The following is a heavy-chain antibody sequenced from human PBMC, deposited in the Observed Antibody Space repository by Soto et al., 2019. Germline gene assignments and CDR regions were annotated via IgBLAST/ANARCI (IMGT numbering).Heavy chain of an antibody. D-gene: IGHD2-15*01. CDR2: IYYRGST. Sequence: PSETLSLTCTVSGGSIRSGDNYWSWIRQTPGKGLEWIGYIYYRGSTYYNQSLKSRVTISVDTSMNQFSLTLTSVTAADTAVYYCARDPARGGGSYLGYFDYWGQGNPVTVSS. CDR3: ARDPARGGGSYLGYFDY. V-gene: IGHV4-30-4*01. CDR1: GGSIRSGDNY. J-gene: IGHJ4*02.